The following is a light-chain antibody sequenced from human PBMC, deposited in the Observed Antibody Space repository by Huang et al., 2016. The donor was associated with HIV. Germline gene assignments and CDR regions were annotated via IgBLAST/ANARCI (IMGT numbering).Light chain of an antibody. Sequence: ETVMTQSPAILSVSPGERVTLSCRASQSVSSNLAWYQQKPGQPPRLLMYGASARATDSPPSFSGSGSGAEFTLTITGLQSEDFAIYYCQQYNNWPPRYTFGQGTKLEIK. CDR3: QQYNNWPPRYT. J-gene: IGKJ2*01. CDR1: QSVSSN. CDR2: GAS. V-gene: IGKV3-15*01.